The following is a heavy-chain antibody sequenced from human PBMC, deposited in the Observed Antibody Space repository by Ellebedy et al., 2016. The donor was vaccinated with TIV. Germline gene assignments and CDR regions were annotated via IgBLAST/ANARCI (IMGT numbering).Heavy chain of an antibody. Sequence: AASVKVSCKASGGTFSSYAISWVRQAPGQGLEWMGRIIPILGIANYAQKFQGRVTITADKSTSTAYMELSSLRSEDTAVYYCARALVVVPAAMGGVGDYYGMDVWGQGTTVTVSS. J-gene: IGHJ6*02. D-gene: IGHD2-2*01. CDR3: ARALVVVPAAMGGVGDYYGMDV. CDR1: GGTFSSYA. V-gene: IGHV1-69*04. CDR2: IIPILGIA.